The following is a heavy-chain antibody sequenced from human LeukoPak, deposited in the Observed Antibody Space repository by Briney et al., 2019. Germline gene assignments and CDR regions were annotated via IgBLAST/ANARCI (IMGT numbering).Heavy chain of an antibody. V-gene: IGHV4-59*08. CDR3: VRLDNSYTYGMDV. CDR1: GASISSYY. J-gene: IGHJ6*02. Sequence: NSSETLSLTCTVSGASISSYYWSWIRQPPGKGLEWIGYIHYSGSTNYSPSLKSRVTISVDTSKNQVSLKLSSVTAADTAVYYCVRLDNSYTYGMDVWGQGTSVTVSS. D-gene: IGHD2-2*03. CDR2: IHYSGST.